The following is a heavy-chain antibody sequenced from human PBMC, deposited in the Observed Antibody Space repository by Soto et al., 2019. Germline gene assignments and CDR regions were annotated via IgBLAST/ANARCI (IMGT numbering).Heavy chain of an antibody. CDR3: AHCLVWWIPGYNRFDP. D-gene: IGHD5-18*01. V-gene: IGHV2-5*01. CDR2: IYWNDDK. CDR1: GFSLSTSLVV. Sequence: SGPTLVNPTQTLTLTCTFSGFSLSTSLVVVGWILQPPGKALEWLALIYWNDDKRYSPSLKSRLTITNDTSKNQVVLTMTNMDPLDTATYYCAHCLVWWIPGYNRFDPWGQGTLVTLSS. J-gene: IGHJ5*02.